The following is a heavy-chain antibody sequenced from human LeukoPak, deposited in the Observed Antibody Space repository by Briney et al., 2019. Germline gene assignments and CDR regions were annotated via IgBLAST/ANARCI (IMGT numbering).Heavy chain of an antibody. CDR2: ISYSGYT. Sequence: SETLSLTCTVSGGPMRSYYWTWIRQAPGKGLEWIGFISYSGYTSYSPSLKSRVAISVDTSKSQFSLRLNSMTAADTAIYYCARGRNDNGGMFFDSWAQGTLVTVSS. CDR1: GGPMRSYY. J-gene: IGHJ4*02. CDR3: ARGRNDNGGMFFDS. D-gene: IGHD4-23*01. V-gene: IGHV4-59*01.